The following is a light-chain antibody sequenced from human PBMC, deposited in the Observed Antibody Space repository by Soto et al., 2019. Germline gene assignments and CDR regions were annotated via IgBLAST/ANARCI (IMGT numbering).Light chain of an antibody. CDR3: QQYDNDSWT. Sequence: DIQMTQSPSTLSASVGDRVIITCRAIQSISSCLAWYQQKPGKAPNLLIYKASTLKSGVPSRFSGSGSGTEFPFTISSLQPDDFATYYCQQYDNDSWTFGQGTKVKS. CDR2: KAS. V-gene: IGKV1-5*03. J-gene: IGKJ1*01. CDR1: QSISSC.